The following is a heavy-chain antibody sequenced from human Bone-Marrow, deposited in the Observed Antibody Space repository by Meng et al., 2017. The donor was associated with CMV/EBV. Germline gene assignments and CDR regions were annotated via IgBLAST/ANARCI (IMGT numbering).Heavy chain of an antibody. CDR3: ARDLRNRPNWFDP. CDR1: GDSIRRSTYY. D-gene: IGHD5/OR15-5a*01. CDR2: IYYSGTT. J-gene: IGHJ5*02. V-gene: IGHV4-39*07. Sequence: GSLRLSCTVSGDSIRRSTYYWGWIRQPPGKGLEWIGSIYYSGTTYYNPSLKRRVSLSVDTSKNQLSLKVTSVTAADTAVYYCARDLRNRPNWFDPWGQGILVTVSS.